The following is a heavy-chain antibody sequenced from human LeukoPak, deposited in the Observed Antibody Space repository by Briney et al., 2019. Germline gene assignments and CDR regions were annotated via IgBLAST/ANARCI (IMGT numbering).Heavy chain of an antibody. CDR2: IKVDGTEK. Sequence: LPGGSLRLSCAASGLTFGSYWMTWVRQAPGKGLEWVANIKVDGTEKYYVDSVKGRFTISRDNSKNSVYLQMNSLRAEDTAVYYCARAASGSYSFFVDPLDYWGQGTLVTVSS. J-gene: IGHJ4*02. D-gene: IGHD1-26*01. V-gene: IGHV3-7*01. CDR1: GLTFGSYW. CDR3: ARAASGSYSFFVDPLDY.